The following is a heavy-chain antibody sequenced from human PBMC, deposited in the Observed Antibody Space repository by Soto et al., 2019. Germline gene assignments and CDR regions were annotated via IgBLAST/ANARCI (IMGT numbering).Heavy chain of an antibody. CDR3: ARIQLGYDAFDI. J-gene: IGHJ3*02. D-gene: IGHD6-6*01. CDR1: GGSISSYY. V-gene: IGHV4-59*12. Sequence: SETLSLTCTVSGGSISSYYWSWIRQPPGKGLEWIGYIYYSGSTNYNPSLKSRVTISVDTSKNQFSLRAEDTAVYYCARIQLGYDAFDIWGQGTMVTVSS. CDR2: IYYSGST.